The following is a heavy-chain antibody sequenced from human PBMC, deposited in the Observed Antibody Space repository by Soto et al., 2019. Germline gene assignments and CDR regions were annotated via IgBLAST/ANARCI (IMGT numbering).Heavy chain of an antibody. D-gene: IGHD4-17*01. CDR1: GGSISSSNW. Sequence: PSETLSLTCAASGGSISSSNWWSWVRQPPGKGLEWIGEIYHSGSTNYNPSLKSRVTISVDKSKNQFSLKLSSVTAADTAVYYCARAGGSMTTVTRSYFDFWGQGTLVTVSS. V-gene: IGHV4-4*02. CDR3: ARAGGSMTTVTRSYFDF. CDR2: IYHSGST. J-gene: IGHJ4*02.